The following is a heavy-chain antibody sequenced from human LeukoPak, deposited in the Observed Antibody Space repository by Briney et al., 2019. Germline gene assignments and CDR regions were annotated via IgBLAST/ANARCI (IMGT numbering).Heavy chain of an antibody. J-gene: IGHJ5*02. D-gene: IGHD3-10*01. CDR3: ARDRVKLLWFGELSGVGWFDP. CDR2: INAGNGNT. V-gene: IGHV1-3*01. CDR1: GYTFTSYA. Sequence: GASVKVSCKASGYTFTSYAMHWVRQAPGQRLEWMGWINAGNGNTKYSQKFQGRVTITRDTSASTAYMERSSLRSEDTAVYYCARDRVKLLWFGELSGVGWFDPWGQGTLVTVSS.